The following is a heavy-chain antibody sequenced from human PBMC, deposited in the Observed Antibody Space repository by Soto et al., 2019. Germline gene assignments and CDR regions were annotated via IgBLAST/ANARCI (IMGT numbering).Heavy chain of an antibody. D-gene: IGHD6-13*01. J-gene: IGHJ4*02. Sequence: ASVKVSCEASGYTFTSYYMHWVRQAPGQGLEWMGVINPSDGTTSYAQKFQGRVTMTRDTSTSTMYMELSSLRSEDTAVYYCARDISVGRAAAGPEYWGQGALVTVSS. CDR3: ARDISVGRAAAGPEY. CDR2: INPSDGTT. CDR1: GYTFTSYY. V-gene: IGHV1-46*01.